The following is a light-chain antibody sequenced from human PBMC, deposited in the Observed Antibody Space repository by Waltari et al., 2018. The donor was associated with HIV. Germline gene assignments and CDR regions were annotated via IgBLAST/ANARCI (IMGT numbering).Light chain of an antibody. CDR1: ALPNQY. Sequence: SYGLTQPPSVSVSPGQTARITCSGDALPNQYAYWYQRKPGQAPVLVIYKDSERPSGIPERFSGSSSGTTVTLTISGVQAEDEADYYCQSADSSGTYVLFGGGTKLTVL. V-gene: IGLV3-25*03. J-gene: IGLJ2*01. CDR2: KDS. CDR3: QSADSSGTYVL.